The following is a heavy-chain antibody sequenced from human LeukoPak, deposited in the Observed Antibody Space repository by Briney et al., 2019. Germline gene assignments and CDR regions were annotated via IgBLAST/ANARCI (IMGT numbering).Heavy chain of an antibody. Sequence: SETLSLTCTVSGGSISSSSYYWGWIRQPPGKGLEWIGSIYYSGSTYYNPSLKSRVTISVDTSKNQFSLKLGSVTAADTAVYYCARQRFGELNWFDPWGQGTLVTVSS. J-gene: IGHJ5*02. CDR1: GGSISSSSYY. CDR3: ARQRFGELNWFDP. D-gene: IGHD3-10*01. CDR2: IYYSGST. V-gene: IGHV4-39*01.